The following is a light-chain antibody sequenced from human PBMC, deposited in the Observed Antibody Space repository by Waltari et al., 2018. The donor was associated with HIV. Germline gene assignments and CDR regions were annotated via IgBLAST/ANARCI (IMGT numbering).Light chain of an antibody. V-gene: IGLV2-23*02. CDR3: CSYAGTNTYV. J-gene: IGLJ1*01. CDR2: DVS. Sequence: QSALTQPASVSGSPGQSITISCTGTSSDVGNYNYVSWYQQHPGKVPKLMIYDVSKRPSGGSNRLSGSKSGNTASLTISGLQAEDEADYYCCSYAGTNTYVFGSGTKVTVL. CDR1: SSDVGNYNY.